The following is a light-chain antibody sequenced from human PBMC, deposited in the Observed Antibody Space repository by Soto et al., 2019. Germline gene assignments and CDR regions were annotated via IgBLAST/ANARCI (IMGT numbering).Light chain of an antibody. J-gene: IGLJ1*01. CDR1: SSDVGSYNL. V-gene: IGLV2-23*02. CDR2: EVS. CDR3: CSYAGSTIVIV. Sequence: QSVLTQPASGSGSPGQSITISCTGASSDVGSYNLVSWYQQHPGKAPKLLIYEVSKRPSGVANRFSGSKSGNTASLTIYWLQADDEADYYCCSYAGSTIVIVFGTGTKVTVL.